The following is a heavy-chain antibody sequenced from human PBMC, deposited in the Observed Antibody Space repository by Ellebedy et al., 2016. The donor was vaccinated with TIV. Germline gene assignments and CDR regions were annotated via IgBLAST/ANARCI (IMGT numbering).Heavy chain of an antibody. CDR3: ARTAAAGTIAFDY. CDR2: IDWDDDK. V-gene: IGHV2-70*04. CDR1: GFPLSSRGMR. J-gene: IGHJ4*02. Sequence: SGPTLVKPTKTLTLTCSLSGFPLSSRGMRVSWIRQPPGKALEWLARIDWDDDKFYSTSLKTRLTISKDTSKNQVVLTMTNMDPVDTATYYCARTAAAGTIAFDYWGQGTLVTVSS. D-gene: IGHD6-13*01.